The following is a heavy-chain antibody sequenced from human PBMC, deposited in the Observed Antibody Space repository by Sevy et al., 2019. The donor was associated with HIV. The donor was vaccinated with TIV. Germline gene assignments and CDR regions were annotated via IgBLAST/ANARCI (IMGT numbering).Heavy chain of an antibody. V-gene: IGHV4-38-2*01. CDR1: GYSISSGHY. J-gene: IGHJ4*02. CDR3: AGVRGFLYFDS. Sequence: SETLSLTCAVSGYSISSGHYWGWIRQPPGKGLEWIGTIYHSGSTYYNPSLKSRVTISVDTSKNQFSLKLSSVTAADPAVYYCAGVRGFLYFDSWGQGTLVTVSS. D-gene: IGHD3-10*01. CDR2: IYHSGST.